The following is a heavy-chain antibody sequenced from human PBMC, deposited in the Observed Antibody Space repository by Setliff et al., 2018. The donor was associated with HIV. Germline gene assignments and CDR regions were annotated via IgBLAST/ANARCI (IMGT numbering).Heavy chain of an antibody. Sequence: SETLSLTCTVSGVSISNGDHYWNWIRQHPGKGLEWIGYIYYTGTTYYNPSLENRVTMSVDTSKNQVSLKLTSVTTADTAVCYCARVQMAYAAFDVWGQGTMVTVSS. CDR1: GVSISNGDHY. CDR2: IYYTGTT. J-gene: IGHJ3*01. D-gene: IGHD4-17*01. CDR3: ARVQMAYAAFDV. V-gene: IGHV4-31*03.